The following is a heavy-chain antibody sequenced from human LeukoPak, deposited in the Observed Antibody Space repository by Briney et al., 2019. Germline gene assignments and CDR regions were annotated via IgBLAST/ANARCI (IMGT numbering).Heavy chain of an antibody. V-gene: IGHV4-31*03. J-gene: IGHJ4*02. CDR2: IYYTGST. CDR1: GDSMSNGGYF. CDR3: ARVRFGYTFGVVNTFDY. Sequence: KSSETLSLTCTVSGDSMSNGGYFWSWIRQHPGKGLEWIGYIYYTGSTTYNPSLQSRVTMSVDTSKNNFSLRLNPVTAADTAVYYCARVRFGYTFGVVNTFDYWGQGTLVTVSS. D-gene: IGHD3-3*01.